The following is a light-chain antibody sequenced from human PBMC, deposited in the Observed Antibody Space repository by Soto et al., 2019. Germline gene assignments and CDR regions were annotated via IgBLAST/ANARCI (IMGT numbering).Light chain of an antibody. CDR1: SSNIGKNY. J-gene: IGLJ2*01. CDR2: ETN. Sequence: QSVLTQPPSVSAASGQKVTISCSGSSSNIGKNYVSWYQQLPGTAPKLLIYETNKRPSGIPDRFSGSKSGTSATLGISGLQTGDEADYYCGTWDTILTVVLFGGGTKLTVL. V-gene: IGLV1-51*02. CDR3: GTWDTILTVVL.